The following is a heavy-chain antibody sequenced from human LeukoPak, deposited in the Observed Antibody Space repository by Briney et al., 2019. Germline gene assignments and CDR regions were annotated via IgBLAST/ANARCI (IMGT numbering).Heavy chain of an antibody. D-gene: IGHD1-1*01. Sequence: GGSLRLSCAASIFSFNLYGISWVRQAPGKGLEWIATISGSGTNTHYADSVKGRLTISRDNSKNTVYVQMNSLRAEDTAVYYCAGDPSTLTRRDDYWGQGTLVTVSS. CDR2: ISGSGTNT. V-gene: IGHV3-23*01. J-gene: IGHJ4*02. CDR1: IFSFNLYG. CDR3: AGDPSTLTRRDDY.